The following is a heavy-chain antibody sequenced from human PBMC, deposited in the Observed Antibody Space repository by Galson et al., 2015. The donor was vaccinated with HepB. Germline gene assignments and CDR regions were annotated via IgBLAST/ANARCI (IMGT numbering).Heavy chain of an antibody. CDR1: VFTVSNAW. V-gene: IGHV3-15*07. CDR3: TTRRVVPAAFDY. Sequence: SLRLSCAASVFTVSNAWMNWVRQAPGKGLEWVGRIKSKTDGGTTDYAAPVKGRFTISRDDSKNTLYLQMNSLETEDTAVYYCTTRRVVPAAFDYWGQGTLVTVSS. CDR2: IKSKTDGGTT. D-gene: IGHD2-2*01. J-gene: IGHJ4*02.